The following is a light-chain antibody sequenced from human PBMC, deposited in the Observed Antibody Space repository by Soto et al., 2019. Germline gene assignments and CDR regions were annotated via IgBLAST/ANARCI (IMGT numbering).Light chain of an antibody. Sequence: QSVLTRPASVSGSPGQSITISCTGTSSDVGAFNYVSWYQHHPGKAPKLIIYEVSNRPSGVSNRFSASKSGNTASLTISGLQAEDEADYYCNSYTTSSTLVFGTGTKVTVL. CDR2: EVS. V-gene: IGLV2-14*01. CDR1: SSDVGAFNY. CDR3: NSYTTSSTLV. J-gene: IGLJ1*01.